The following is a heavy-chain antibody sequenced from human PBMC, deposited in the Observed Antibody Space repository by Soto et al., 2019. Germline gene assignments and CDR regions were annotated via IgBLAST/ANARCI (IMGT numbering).Heavy chain of an antibody. J-gene: IGHJ5*02. D-gene: IGHD3-10*01. Sequence: PSETLSLTCAVYGGSFSGYYWSWIRQPPGKGLEWIGEINHSGSTNYNPSLKSRVTISVDTSKNQFSLKLSSVTAADTAVYYCARGRYYYGSGSKPNNWFDPWGQGTLVTVYS. CDR1: GGSFSGYY. CDR3: ARGRYYYGSGSKPNNWFDP. V-gene: IGHV4-34*01. CDR2: INHSGST.